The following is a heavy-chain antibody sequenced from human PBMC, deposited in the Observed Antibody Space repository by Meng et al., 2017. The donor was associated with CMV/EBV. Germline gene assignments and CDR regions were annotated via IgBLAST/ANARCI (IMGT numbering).Heavy chain of an antibody. J-gene: IGHJ4*02. CDR3: AKAYDSSGYDY. Sequence: SCAASGFTFSSYAMSWVRQAPGKGLEWVSGIYSGGSSTYYADSVKGRFTISRDNSKNTLYLQMNSLRAEDTAVYYCAKAYDSSGYDYWGQGTLVTVSS. CDR1: GFTFSSYA. D-gene: IGHD3-22*01. CDR2: IYSGGSST. V-gene: IGHV3-23*03.